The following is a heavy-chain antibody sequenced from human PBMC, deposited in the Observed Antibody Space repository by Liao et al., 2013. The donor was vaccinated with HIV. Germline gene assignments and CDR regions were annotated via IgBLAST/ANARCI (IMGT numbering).Heavy chain of an antibody. CDR3: ARGLDIVVVVAATGXVFDI. J-gene: IGHJ3*02. Sequence: QVQLQESGPGLVKPSQTLSLTCTVSGGSITSGDYYWSWIRQTPGKGLEWIGYISYSGSTYYNPSLKSRVTISIDTSKNQFSLKLSSVTAADTAVYYCARGLDIVVVVAATGXVFDIWGQGTMVTVSS. D-gene: IGHD2-15*01. CDR1: GGSITSGDYY. CDR2: ISYSGST. V-gene: IGHV4-30-4*08.